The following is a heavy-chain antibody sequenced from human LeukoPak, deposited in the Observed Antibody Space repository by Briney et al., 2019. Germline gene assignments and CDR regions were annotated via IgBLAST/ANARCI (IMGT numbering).Heavy chain of an antibody. Sequence: ASVKVSCKASVYTFTSYGISWVRQAPGQGLEWRGWISAYNGNTNYAQKLQGRVTVTTDTSTSTAYTELRSLRSDDTAVYYCARELSRFLELDYWGQGTLVTVSS. CDR2: ISAYNGNT. J-gene: IGHJ4*02. D-gene: IGHD3-3*01. V-gene: IGHV1-18*01. CDR3: ARELSRFLELDY. CDR1: VYTFTSYG.